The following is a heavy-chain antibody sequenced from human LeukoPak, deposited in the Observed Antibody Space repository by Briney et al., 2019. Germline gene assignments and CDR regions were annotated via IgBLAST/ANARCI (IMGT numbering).Heavy chain of an antibody. CDR1: GFTLSSYS. J-gene: IGHJ4*02. Sequence: GGSLRLSCAASGFTLSSYSMNWVRQAPGKGLEWVSSISSSSSYIYYADSVKGRFTISRDNAKNSLYLQMNSLRAEDTAVYYCAREDGYCSSTSCYGPDYWGQGTLVTVSS. V-gene: IGHV3-21*01. D-gene: IGHD2-2*03. CDR2: ISSSSSYI. CDR3: AREDGYCSSTSCYGPDY.